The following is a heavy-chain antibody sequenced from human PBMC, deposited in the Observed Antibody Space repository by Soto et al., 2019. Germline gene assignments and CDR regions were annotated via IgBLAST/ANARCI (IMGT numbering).Heavy chain of an antibody. D-gene: IGHD6-13*01. V-gene: IGHV1-69*01. Sequence: QGQLVQSGAEVKKPGSSVKVSCKASGGTFSSYAFSWVRQAPGQGLEWMGGIIPIFGTANYAQMFQGRVTITADESTSTAYMEQSSLRSEDTAVYYCARDQMAAGGWDHWAQGTPVTVSS. CDR1: GGTFSSYA. CDR2: IIPIFGTA. CDR3: ARDQMAAGGWDH. J-gene: IGHJ4*02.